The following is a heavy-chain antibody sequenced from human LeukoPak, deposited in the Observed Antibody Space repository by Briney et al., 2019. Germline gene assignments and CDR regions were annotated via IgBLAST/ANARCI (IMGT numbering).Heavy chain of an antibody. CDR3: ARFVVPAARIDY. CDR1: GGSTTSSIYY. CDR2: IYYSGST. V-gene: IGHV4-39*07. J-gene: IGHJ4*02. Sequence: SETLSLTCTVSGGSTTSSIYYWGWIRQPPGKGLEWIGSIYYSGSTYYNPSLKSRVTISVDTSKNQFSLKLSSVTAADTAVYYCARFVVPAARIDYWGQGTLVTVSS. D-gene: IGHD2-2*01.